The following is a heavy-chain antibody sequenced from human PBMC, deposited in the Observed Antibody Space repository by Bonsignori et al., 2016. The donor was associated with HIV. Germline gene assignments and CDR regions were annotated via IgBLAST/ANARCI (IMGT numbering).Heavy chain of an antibody. CDR2: ISSSGSTI. V-gene: IGHV3-11*01. J-gene: IGHJ6*03. CDR1: GFTFSDYY. CDR3: ARGARIAVAGTAEYYYYMDV. Sequence: GGSLRLSCAASGFTFSDYYMSWIRQAPGKGLEWVSYISSSGSTIYYADSVKGRFTISRDNAKNSLYLQMNSLRAEDTAVYYCARGARIAVAGTAEYYYYMDVWGKGTTVTVSS. D-gene: IGHD6-19*01.